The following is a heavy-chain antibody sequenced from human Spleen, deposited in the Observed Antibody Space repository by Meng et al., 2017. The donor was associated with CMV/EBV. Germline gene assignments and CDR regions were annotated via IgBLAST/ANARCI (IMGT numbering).Heavy chain of an antibody. V-gene: IGHV5-51*01. Sequence: KVSCKGSGYSFTNYWIGWVRQMPGKGLEWMGIIYPGDSDTRYSPSFQGQVTISADKSISTTYLQWSSLKASDTAMYYCARQFDTRTWDNWFDPWGQGTLVTVSS. CDR1: GYSFTNYW. D-gene: IGHD2-2*01. CDR3: ARQFDTRTWDNWFDP. J-gene: IGHJ5*02. CDR2: IYPGDSDT.